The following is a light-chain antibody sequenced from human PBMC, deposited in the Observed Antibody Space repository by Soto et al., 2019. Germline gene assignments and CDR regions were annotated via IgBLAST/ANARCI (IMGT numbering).Light chain of an antibody. CDR1: QRVSNNY. J-gene: IGKJ5*01. Sequence: EIVLTQSPGTLSLSPGEGATLSCRASQRVSNNYLAWYQQKPGQAPRLLIYGASSRATGIPYRFSGSGSGTDFTLTISRLEPEDFAVYYCQQYGISPITFGQGTRLEIK. CDR3: QQYGISPIT. V-gene: IGKV3-20*01. CDR2: GAS.